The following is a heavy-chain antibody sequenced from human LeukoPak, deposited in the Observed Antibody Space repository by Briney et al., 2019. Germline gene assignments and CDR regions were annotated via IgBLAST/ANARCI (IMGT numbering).Heavy chain of an antibody. D-gene: IGHD2-15*01. CDR3: ARVGSGGSRPTDAFDI. J-gene: IGHJ3*02. CDR2: INPNIGGT. CDR1: GYTFSAYY. Sequence: ASVKVSCKTSGYTFSAYYIHWVRQAPGQGLEWMGWINPNIGGTDYAQKFQGRVTMTRDTSISTAYMEVSRLTSDDTAVYYCARVGSGGSRPTDAFDIWGQGTMVTVSS. V-gene: IGHV1-2*02.